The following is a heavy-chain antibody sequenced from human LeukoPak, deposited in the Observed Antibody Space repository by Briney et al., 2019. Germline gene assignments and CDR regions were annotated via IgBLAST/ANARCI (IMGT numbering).Heavy chain of an antibody. V-gene: IGHV3-21*01. Sequence: GGSLRLSCAASGFTFTSYSMNWVRQAPGKGLGWVTSISSSSSYIYYADSVKGRFTISRDNAKNSLFLQMNSLRAEDTAVYYCARDASRYCSSTSCPFDPWGQGTLVTVSS. CDR1: GFTFTSYS. CDR2: ISSSSSYI. CDR3: ARDASRYCSSTSCPFDP. J-gene: IGHJ5*02. D-gene: IGHD2-2*01.